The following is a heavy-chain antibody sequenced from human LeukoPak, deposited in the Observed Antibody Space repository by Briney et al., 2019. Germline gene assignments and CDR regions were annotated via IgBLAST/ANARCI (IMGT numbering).Heavy chain of an antibody. CDR3: ARAPDALVVAFDI. V-gene: IGHV4-34*01. J-gene: IGHJ3*02. D-gene: IGHD2-15*01. Sequence: SETLSLTCAVYGGSFSGYYWSWIRQPPGKGLEWLGEINHSGSTNYNPSLKSRVTISVDTSKNQFSLKLSSVTAADTAVYYCARAPDALVVAFDIWGQGTMVTVSS. CDR1: GGSFSGYY. CDR2: INHSGST.